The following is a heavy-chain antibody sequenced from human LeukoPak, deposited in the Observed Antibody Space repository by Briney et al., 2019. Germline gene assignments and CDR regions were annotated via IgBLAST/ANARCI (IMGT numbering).Heavy chain of an antibody. V-gene: IGHV3-53*01. D-gene: IGHD4-23*01. CDR1: GFSFSNAW. CDR2: IYSGGST. Sequence: GGSLRLSCAASGFSFSNAWMDWVRQAPGKGLEWVSVIYSGGSTYYADSVKGRFTISRDNSKNTLFLQMNSLRAEDTAEYYCARGDDYGGAWYYFDYWGQGTLVTVSS. CDR3: ARGDDYGGAWYYFDY. J-gene: IGHJ4*02.